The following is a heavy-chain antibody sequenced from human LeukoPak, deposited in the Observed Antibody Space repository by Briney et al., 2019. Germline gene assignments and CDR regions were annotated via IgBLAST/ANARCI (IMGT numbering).Heavy chain of an antibody. J-gene: IGHJ2*01. CDR3: ARDRPLWWYFDL. CDR2: IYYSGST. CDR1: GGSISSGGYY. D-gene: IGHD2-21*01. V-gene: IGHV4-31*03. Sequence: SQTLSLTCTVSGGSISSGGYYWSWIRQHPGKGLEWIGYIYYSGSTYYNPSLKSRVTISVDTSKNQFSLKLSSVTAADTAVYYCARDRPLWWYFDLWGRGTPVTVSS.